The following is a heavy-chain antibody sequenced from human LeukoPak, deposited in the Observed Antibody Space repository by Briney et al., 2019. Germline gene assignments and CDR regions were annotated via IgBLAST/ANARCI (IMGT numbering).Heavy chain of an antibody. V-gene: IGHV4-59*01. CDR1: GGSISNYY. Sequence: SETLSLTCTVSGGSISNYYWSWIRQPPGKGLEWIGYIYYSGSTNYNPSLKSRVTISVDTSKNQFSLKLSSVTAADTAVYYCARVLVGSGRGFPSYYYYMDVWGKGTTVTVSS. CDR2: IYYSGST. D-gene: IGHD6-19*01. CDR3: ARVLVGSGRGFPSYYYYMDV. J-gene: IGHJ6*03.